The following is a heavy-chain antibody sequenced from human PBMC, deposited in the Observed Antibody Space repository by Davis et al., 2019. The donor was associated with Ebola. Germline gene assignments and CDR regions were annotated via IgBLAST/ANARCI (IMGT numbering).Heavy chain of an antibody. CDR3: ARGNVNVVVPAAIPADYYYYGMDV. CDR2: INHSGST. Sequence: PSETLSLTCAVYGGSFSGYYWSWIRQPPGKGLEWIGEINHSGSTNYNPSLKSRVTISVDTSKNQFSLKLSSVTAADTAVYYCARGNVNVVVPAAIPADYYYYGMDVWGQGTTVTVSS. V-gene: IGHV4-34*01. D-gene: IGHD2-2*01. CDR1: GGSFSGYY. J-gene: IGHJ6*02.